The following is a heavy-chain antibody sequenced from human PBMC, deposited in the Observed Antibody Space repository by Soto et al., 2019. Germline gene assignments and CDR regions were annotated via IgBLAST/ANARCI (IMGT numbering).Heavy chain of an antibody. J-gene: IGHJ5*02. Sequence: LRLSCAASGFTFSSYGIHWVRQSPGKGLEWVAVISYDGSNKYYADSVKGRFTISRDNSKNTLYLQMNSLRAEDTAVYYCAKDRESLVVPAAIGWFDPWGQGTLVTVSS. CDR3: AKDRESLVVPAAIGWFDP. CDR2: ISYDGSNK. CDR1: GFTFSSYG. D-gene: IGHD2-2*02. V-gene: IGHV3-30*18.